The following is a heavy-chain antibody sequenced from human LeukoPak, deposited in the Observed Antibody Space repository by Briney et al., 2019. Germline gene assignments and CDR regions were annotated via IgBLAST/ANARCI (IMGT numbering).Heavy chain of an antibody. CDR1: GFTFSSYW. J-gene: IGHJ4*02. CDR3: VRDFPPGGDYYDSSGYWSDY. V-gene: IGHV3-7*01. D-gene: IGHD3-22*01. CDR2: IKQDGSEK. Sequence: GGSLRLSCAASGFTFSSYWMSWVRQAPGKGLEWVANIKQDGSEKYYVDSVKGRFTISRDNAKNSLYLQMNSLRAEDTAVYYCVRDFPPGGDYYDSSGYWSDYWGQGTLVTVSS.